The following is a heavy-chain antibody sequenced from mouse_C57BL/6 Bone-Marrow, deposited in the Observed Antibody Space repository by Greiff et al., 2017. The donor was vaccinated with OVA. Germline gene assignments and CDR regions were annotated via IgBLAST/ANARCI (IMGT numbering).Heavy chain of an antibody. V-gene: IGHV1-55*01. J-gene: IGHJ3*01. Sequence: QVQLKQPGAELVKPGASVKMSCKASGYTFTSYWITWVKQRPGQGLEWIGDIYPGSGSTNYNEKFKSKATLTVDTSSSTAYMQLSSLTSEDSAVYYCAREDPNWDWAWFAYWGQGTLVTVSA. CDR1: GYTFTSYW. CDR3: AREDPNWDWAWFAY. CDR2: IYPGSGST. D-gene: IGHD4-1*01.